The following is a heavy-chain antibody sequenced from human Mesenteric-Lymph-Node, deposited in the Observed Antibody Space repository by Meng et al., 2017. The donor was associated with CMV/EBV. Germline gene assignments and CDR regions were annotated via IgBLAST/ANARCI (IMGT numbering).Heavy chain of an antibody. V-gene: IGHV3-30*02. CDR2: IRYDGSNK. CDR3: AKNLVPTYYDFWSGHPTDAFDI. CDR1: GFTLSNAW. J-gene: IGHJ3*02. D-gene: IGHD3-3*01. Sequence: GESLKISCAASGFTLSNAWMSWVRQAPGKGLEWVAFIRYDGSNKYYADSVKGRFTVSRDNSKNTLYLQMNSLRADDTAVYYCAKNLVPTYYDFWSGHPTDAFDIWGQGTMVTVSS.